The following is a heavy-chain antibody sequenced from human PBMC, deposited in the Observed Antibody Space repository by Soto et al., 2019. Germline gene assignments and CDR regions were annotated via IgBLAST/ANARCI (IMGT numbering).Heavy chain of an antibody. J-gene: IGHJ6*03. V-gene: IGHV3-53*01. CDR3: AKPGNDFWSGYYSVYYYYYYMDV. CDR2: IQSGGPT. CDR1: GFTVSSKY. Sequence: GGSLRLSCAASGFTVSSKYMSWVRQAPGKGLEWVSLIQSGGPTYYADSVKGRFTISRDNSKNTLYLQMNSLRAEDTAVYYCAKPGNDFWSGYYSVYYYYYYMDVWGKGTTVTVSS. D-gene: IGHD3-3*01.